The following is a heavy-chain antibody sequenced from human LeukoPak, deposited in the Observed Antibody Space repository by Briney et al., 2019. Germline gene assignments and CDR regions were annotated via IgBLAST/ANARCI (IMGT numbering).Heavy chain of an antibody. J-gene: IGHJ4*02. CDR1: GGSISSYY. V-gene: IGHV4-59*01. D-gene: IGHD2-2*01. CDR3: AKGQLLWPFDY. Sequence: SETLSLTCTVSGGSISSYYWSWVRQPPGRGREGSGYIYYSGSTNYNPSLTSRVTISLDTSKNQFSLKLSSVTPADTAVYYCAKGQLLWPFDYWGQGTLVTVSP. CDR2: IYYSGST.